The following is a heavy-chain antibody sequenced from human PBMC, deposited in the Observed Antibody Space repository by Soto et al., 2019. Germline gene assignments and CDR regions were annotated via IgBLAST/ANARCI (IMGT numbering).Heavy chain of an antibody. D-gene: IGHD2-15*01. CDR1: GFTFSSYA. CDR3: AKTRSDSYYYSGMDV. J-gene: IGHJ6*02. V-gene: IGHV3-23*01. CDR2: ISGSGGST. Sequence: GGSLRLSCVISGFTFSSYAMSWVRQAPGKGLEWVSAISGSGGSTSYADSVKGRFTISRDNSKNTLYLQMNSLRAEDTAMYYCAKTRSDSYYYSGMDVWGQGTTVTVSS.